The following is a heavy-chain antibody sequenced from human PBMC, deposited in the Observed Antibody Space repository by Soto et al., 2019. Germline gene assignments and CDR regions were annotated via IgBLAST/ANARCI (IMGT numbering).Heavy chain of an antibody. Sequence: LRLSCAASGFTFSSFALYWVRQAPGKGLEWLAVISYDGSKKYYADSVRGRFTISRDNSKNTLYLQMNGLRTEDSAVYYCTRDMDYGDRAFGDYWGQGTLVTVSS. CDR2: ISYDGSKK. V-gene: IGHV3-30-3*01. CDR1: GFTFSSFA. D-gene: IGHD4-17*01. J-gene: IGHJ4*02. CDR3: TRDMDYGDRAFGDY.